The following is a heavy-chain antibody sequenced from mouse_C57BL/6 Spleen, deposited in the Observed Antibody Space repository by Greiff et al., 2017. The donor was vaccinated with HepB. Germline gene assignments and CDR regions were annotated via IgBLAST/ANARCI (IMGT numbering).Heavy chain of an antibody. V-gene: IGHV3-5*01. CDR1: GISITTGNYR. CDR2: IYYSGTI. J-gene: IGHJ1*03. D-gene: IGHD2-4*01. CDR3: AREGGDYDVEYWYFDV. Sequence: EVKLMESGPGLVKPSQTVFLTCTVTGISITTGNYRWSWIRQFPGNKLEWIGYIYYSGTITYNPSLTSRTTITRDTPKNQFFLEMNSLTAEDTATYYCAREGGDYDVEYWYFDVWGTGTTVTVSS.